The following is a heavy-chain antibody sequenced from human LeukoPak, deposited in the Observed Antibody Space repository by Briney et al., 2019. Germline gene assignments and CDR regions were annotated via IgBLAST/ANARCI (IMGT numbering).Heavy chain of an antibody. CDR1: GYTFTSYG. V-gene: IGHV1-18*01. D-gene: IGHD3-3*01. CDR2: ISAYNGNT. J-gene: IGHJ6*03. Sequence: ASVKVSCKASGYTFTSYGISWVRQAPGQGLEWMRWISAYNGNTNYAQKLQGRVTMTTDTSTSTAYMELRSLRSDDTAVYYCARGSESAYYYYYMDVWGKGTTVTVSS. CDR3: ARGSESAYYYYYMDV.